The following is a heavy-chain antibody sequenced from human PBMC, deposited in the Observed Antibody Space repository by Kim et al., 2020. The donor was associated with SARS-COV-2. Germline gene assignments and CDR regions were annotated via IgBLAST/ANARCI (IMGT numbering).Heavy chain of an antibody. D-gene: IGHD3-10*01. Sequence: PVTGRFTISRDDSKTTLYLQMNSLKTEDTAVYYCTTARPGSGSRKYYFDYWGQGTLVTVSS. J-gene: IGHJ4*02. V-gene: IGHV3-15*01. CDR3: TTARPGSGSRKYYFDY.